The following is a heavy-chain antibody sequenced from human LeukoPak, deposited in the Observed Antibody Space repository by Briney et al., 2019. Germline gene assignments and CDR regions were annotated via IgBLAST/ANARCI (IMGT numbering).Heavy chain of an antibody. CDR2: IYYSGST. V-gene: IGHV4-39*01. D-gene: IGHD3-3*02. CDR1: GGSIYSNAYY. J-gene: IGHJ4*02. CDR3: ARRISGGPFDS. Sequence: SETLSLTCSVSGGSIYSNAYYWGWIRQPPGRGLEWIGSIYYSGSTYYSPSLQSRVTISVDTSKNQFPLRLSSVTAADTAVYYCARRISGGPFDSWGRGTLVTVSS.